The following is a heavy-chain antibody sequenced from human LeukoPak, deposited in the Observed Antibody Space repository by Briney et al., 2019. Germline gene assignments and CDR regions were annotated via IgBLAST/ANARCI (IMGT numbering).Heavy chain of an antibody. CDR3: ARDAPAGFWRGSVYFDF. J-gene: IGHJ4*02. V-gene: IGHV3-48*04. D-gene: IGHD3-3*01. Sequence: GESLRLSCAASGFTFSTYNMNWVRQAPGKGLEGVSYISSSSSTIYYADSVKGRFTISRDNAKNSLYLQMNSLRLEDTAVYYCARDAPAGFWRGSVYFDFWGQGTLVTVSS. CDR2: ISSSSSTI. CDR1: GFTFSTYN.